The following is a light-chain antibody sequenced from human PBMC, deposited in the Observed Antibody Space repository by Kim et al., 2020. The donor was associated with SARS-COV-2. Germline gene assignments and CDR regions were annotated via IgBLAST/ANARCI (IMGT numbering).Light chain of an antibody. J-gene: IGLJ3*02. CDR3: SSYTSSSTWM. V-gene: IGLV2-14*01. CDR2: DVS. Sequence: QSALTQPASVSGSPGQSITISCTGTSSDVGGYNYVSWYQQHPGKAPKLMIYDVSKRPSGVSNRFSGSKYGNTASLTISGLQAEGEADYYCSSYTSSSTWMFGGGPS. CDR1: SSDVGGYNY.